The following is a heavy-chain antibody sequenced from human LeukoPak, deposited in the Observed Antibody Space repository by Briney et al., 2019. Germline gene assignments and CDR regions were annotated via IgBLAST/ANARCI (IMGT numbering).Heavy chain of an antibody. CDR3: AREYNSLYYFDY. CDR2: ISAYNGNT. Sequence: ASVKVSCKASGYTFTSYGISWVRQAPGQGLEWMGWISAYNGNTNYAQKLQGRVTMTTDTSTSTAYMELRSLRSDDTAMYYCAREYNSLYYFDYWGQGTLVTVSS. D-gene: IGHD1-20*01. V-gene: IGHV1-18*01. CDR1: GYTFTSYG. J-gene: IGHJ4*02.